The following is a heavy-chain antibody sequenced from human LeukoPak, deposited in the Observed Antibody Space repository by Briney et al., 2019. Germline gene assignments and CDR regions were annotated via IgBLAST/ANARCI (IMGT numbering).Heavy chain of an antibody. D-gene: IGHD6-13*01. CDR2: LDPEDGET. J-gene: IGHJ4*02. CDR1: GYTLTELS. V-gene: IGHV1-24*01. Sequence: ASVKVSCKVSGYTLTELSMHWVRQAPGKGLEWMGGLDPEDGETIYAQKFQGRVTMTEDTSTDTAYMELSSLRSEDTAVYYCATEIAAATGGGYYFDYWGQGTLVTVSS. CDR3: ATEIAAATGGGYYFDY.